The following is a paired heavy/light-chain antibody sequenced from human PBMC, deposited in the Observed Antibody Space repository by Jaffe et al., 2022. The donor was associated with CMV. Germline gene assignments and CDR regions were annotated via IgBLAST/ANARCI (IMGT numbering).Light chain of an antibody. CDR1: QSVTSW. CDR3: QQYNSYPWT. CDR2: KAS. Sequence: DIQMTQSPSTLSASVGDRVTITCRASQSVTSWLAWYQQKPGKAPKFLIYKASSLESGVPSRFSGSGSATEFTLTISSLQPDDFATYYCQQYNSYPWTFGQGTKVEIK. V-gene: IGKV1-5*03. J-gene: IGKJ1*01.
Heavy chain of an antibody. D-gene: IGHD3-3*01. CDR1: RFTFSSYA. CDR3: AKEFYDFGGV. Sequence: EVQVLESGGDLVQPGGSLRLSCTASRFTFSSYAMNWVRQAPGKGLEWVSGISGSGGSTYYADSVQGRFTISRDNSNNTLYLQMNSLRVDDTAVYYCAKEFYDFGGVWGQGTTVTVSS. V-gene: IGHV3-23*01. J-gene: IGHJ6*02. CDR2: ISGSGGST.